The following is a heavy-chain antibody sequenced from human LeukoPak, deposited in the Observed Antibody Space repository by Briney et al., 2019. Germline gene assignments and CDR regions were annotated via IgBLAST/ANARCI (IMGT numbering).Heavy chain of an antibody. V-gene: IGHV3-23*01. CDR2: ISGSGGSV. Sequence: GGSLRLSCAASGFTFSNYAMTWVRPAPGEGRQWVSAISGSGGSVYYADSVKGRLTISRDNSKNTLHLQMNSLSADDTALYYCAKERTPNYYGSGLDYWGQGTLVSVSS. J-gene: IGHJ4*02. CDR3: AKERTPNYYGSGLDY. D-gene: IGHD3-10*01. CDR1: GFTFSNYA.